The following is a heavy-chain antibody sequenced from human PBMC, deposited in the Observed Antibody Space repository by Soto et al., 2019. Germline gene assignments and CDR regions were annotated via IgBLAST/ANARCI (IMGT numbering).Heavy chain of an antibody. CDR2: IYYSGST. CDR1: GGSISSSSYY. Sequence: TWETLSLTCTVSGGSISSSSYYWGWIRQPPGKGLEWIGGIYYSGSTYYNPSLKSRVTISVDTSKNQFSLKLSSVTAADTAVYYCARHAPVASTVTTGFDYLGQGTLVTVSS. V-gene: IGHV4-39*01. J-gene: IGHJ4*02. CDR3: ARHAPVASTVTTGFDY. D-gene: IGHD4-17*01.